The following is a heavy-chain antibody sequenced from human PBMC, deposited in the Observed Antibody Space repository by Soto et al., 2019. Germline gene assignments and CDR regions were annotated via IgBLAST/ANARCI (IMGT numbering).Heavy chain of an antibody. Sequence: SCAASGFTFSSYAMSWVRQAPGKGLEWVSAISGSGGSTYYADSVKGRFAISRDNSKNTLYLQMNSLRAEDTAVYYCAKWGWFSSFDYWGQGTLVTVSS. V-gene: IGHV3-23*01. CDR3: AKWGWFSSFDY. CDR2: ISGSGGST. CDR1: GFTFSSYA. D-gene: IGHD3-10*01. J-gene: IGHJ4*02.